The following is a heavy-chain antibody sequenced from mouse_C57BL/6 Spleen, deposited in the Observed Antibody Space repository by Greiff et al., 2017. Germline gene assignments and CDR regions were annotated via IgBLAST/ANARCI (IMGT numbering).Heavy chain of an antibody. J-gene: IGHJ1*03. V-gene: IGHV1-50*01. CDR3: ASQSRDSSGYWYFDV. D-gene: IGHD3-2*02. CDR2: LDPSDSYT. CDR1: GYTFTSYW. Sequence: QVQLQQPGAELVKPGASVKLSCKASGYTFTSYWMQWVKQRPGQGLEWIGELDPSDSYTNSNQKFKDKATLTVDKSSSTAYMQLSSLTSEDSAVYYCASQSRDSSGYWYFDVWGTGTTVTVSS.